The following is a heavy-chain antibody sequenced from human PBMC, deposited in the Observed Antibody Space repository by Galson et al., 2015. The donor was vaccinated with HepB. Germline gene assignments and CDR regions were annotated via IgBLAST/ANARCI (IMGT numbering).Heavy chain of an antibody. CDR1: KFTFSSYG. CDR2: ISYDGIKK. Sequence: SLRLSCAASKFTFSSYGMHWVRQAPGKGLEWVAFISYDGIKKNYADSVKGRFSISRDNAKNTLYLQINSLRPEDTAVYYCTRQGLYYDTTGQYFVYWGQGTLVTVSS. D-gene: IGHD3-22*01. J-gene: IGHJ4*02. V-gene: IGHV3-30*19. CDR3: TRQGLYYDTTGQYFVY.